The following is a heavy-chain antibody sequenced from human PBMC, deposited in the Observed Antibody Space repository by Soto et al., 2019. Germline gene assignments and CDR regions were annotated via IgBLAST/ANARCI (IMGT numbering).Heavy chain of an antibody. CDR2: INAGNGNT. CDR1: GYTFTSYT. J-gene: IGHJ4*02. Sequence: ASVKVSCKASGYTFTSYTMHWVRQAPGQRLEWMGWINAGNGNTKYSQKFQGRVTITRDTSANTAYMELSSLRSEDTAVYYCARSFVVVTDFDYWGQGTLVTVSS. CDR3: ARSFVVVTDFDY. V-gene: IGHV1-3*01. D-gene: IGHD2-21*02.